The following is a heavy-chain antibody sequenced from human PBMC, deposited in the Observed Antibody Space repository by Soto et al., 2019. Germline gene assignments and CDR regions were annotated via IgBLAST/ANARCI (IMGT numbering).Heavy chain of an antibody. Sequence: GGSLRLSCAASGFTFSSYWMSWVRQAPGKGLEWVANIKQDGSEKYYVDSVKGRFTISRDNAKNSLYLQMNSLRAEDTAVYYCARDTTVIYYYYYYYMDVWGKGTTVTVSS. CDR2: IKQDGSEK. CDR1: GFTFSSYW. D-gene: IGHD4-4*01. J-gene: IGHJ6*03. CDR3: ARDTTVIYYYYYYYMDV. V-gene: IGHV3-7*01.